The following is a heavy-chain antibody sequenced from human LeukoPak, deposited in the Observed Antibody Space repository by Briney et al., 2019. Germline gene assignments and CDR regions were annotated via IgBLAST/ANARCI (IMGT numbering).Heavy chain of an antibody. CDR1: GGFISSGGYY. CDR2: IYTGGST. J-gene: IGHJ5*02. CDR3: ARTSTVTTAFDI. V-gene: IGHV4-61*02. Sequence: SETLSLTCSVSGGFISSGGYYWSWLRQPAGKGLEWIGRIYTGGSTNYNPSLKSRVTMSVDTSKNQFSLKLTSVTAADTAVYYCARTSTVTTAFDIWGQGTPVTVSS. D-gene: IGHD4-11*01.